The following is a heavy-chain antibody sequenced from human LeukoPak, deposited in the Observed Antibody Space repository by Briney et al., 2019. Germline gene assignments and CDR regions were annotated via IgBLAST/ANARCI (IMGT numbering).Heavy chain of an antibody. CDR1: GFTFSSYA. V-gene: IGHV3-23*01. D-gene: IGHD2-2*01. CDR2: ITDSGDGT. J-gene: IGHJ4*02. Sequence: GGSLRLSCAASGFTFSSYAMSWVRQTPGMRLEWVSAITDSGDGTYYADSVKGRFTISRDNSKNTLYLQMNSLRAEDTAVYYCAKDSRIVPAATEFDYWGQGTLVTASS. CDR3: AKDSRIVPAATEFDY.